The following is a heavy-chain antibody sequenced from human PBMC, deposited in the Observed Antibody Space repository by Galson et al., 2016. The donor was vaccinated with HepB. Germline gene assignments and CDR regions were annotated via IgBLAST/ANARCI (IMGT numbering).Heavy chain of an antibody. CDR2: YNAGNGDP. CDR1: GYTFTTYG. J-gene: IGHJ4*02. CDR3: ARSGNEWSVDY. D-gene: IGHD3-3*01. Sequence: SVKVSCKTSGYTFTTYGIQWVRQAPGRRLEWIGWYNAGNGDPRYSQNFQGRVTFTRDTSASTAYMELSSLRSEDTAVYFCARSGNEWSVDYWGQGTLVSVSS. V-gene: IGHV1-3*01.